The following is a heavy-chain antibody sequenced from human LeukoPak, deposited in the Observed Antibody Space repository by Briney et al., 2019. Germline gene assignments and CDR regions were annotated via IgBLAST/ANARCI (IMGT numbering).Heavy chain of an antibody. CDR2: ISPDGSQK. V-gene: IGHV3-30*18. J-gene: IGHJ4*02. Sequence: GGPLRLSCAAPGTTFRTNATHWVRQAPGKGLEWVAIISPDGSQKLYADSVKGRFTISRDNSKKTLYLQMDSLRAEETAVYYCAKEMGPMVHGDYWGQGTLVTVSS. D-gene: IGHD2-8*01. CDR3: AKEMGPMVHGDY. CDR1: GTTFRTNA.